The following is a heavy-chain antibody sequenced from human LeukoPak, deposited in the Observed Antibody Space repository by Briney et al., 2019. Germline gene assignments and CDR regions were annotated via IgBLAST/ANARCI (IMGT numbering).Heavy chain of an antibody. CDR1: GFTFSSYE. J-gene: IGHJ4*02. CDR3: ARTRDGPFEY. CDR2: ITNSGSSI. V-gene: IGHV3-48*03. Sequence: GGSLRLSCAASGFTFSSYEMNWVRQAPGKGLEWLSHITNSGSSIQYADSVKGRFTISRDNTKNSLYLQMNSLRAEDTAVYYCARTRDGPFEYWGQGTLVTVSS. D-gene: IGHD5-24*01.